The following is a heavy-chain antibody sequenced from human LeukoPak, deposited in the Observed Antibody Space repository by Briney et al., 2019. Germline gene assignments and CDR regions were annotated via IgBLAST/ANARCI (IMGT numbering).Heavy chain of an antibody. D-gene: IGHD5-12*01. J-gene: IGHJ4*02. CDR2: IYTSGST. Sequence: PSETLSLTCTVSGGSISNYYWSWIRQPPGKGLEWIGYIYTSGSTNYNPSLKSRVTISVDTSKNQFSLKVTSVTAADTAVYYCARHRGGYQADIDYWGQGTLVTVSS. V-gene: IGHV4-4*09. CDR1: GGSISNYY. CDR3: ARHRGGYQADIDY.